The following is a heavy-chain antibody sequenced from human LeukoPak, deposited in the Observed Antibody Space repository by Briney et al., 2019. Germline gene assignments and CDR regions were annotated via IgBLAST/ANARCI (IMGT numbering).Heavy chain of an antibody. D-gene: IGHD2-21*02. Sequence: GGSLRLSCAASGFTFSSYEMNWVRQAPGKGLEWVSYISSSGSTIYYADSVKGRFTISRDNSKNMLYLQMNSLRAEDTAVYYCAKYVCGGDCYDYFDCWGQGTLVTVSS. CDR3: AKYVCGGDCYDYFDC. CDR2: ISSSGSTI. V-gene: IGHV3-48*03. J-gene: IGHJ4*02. CDR1: GFTFSSYE.